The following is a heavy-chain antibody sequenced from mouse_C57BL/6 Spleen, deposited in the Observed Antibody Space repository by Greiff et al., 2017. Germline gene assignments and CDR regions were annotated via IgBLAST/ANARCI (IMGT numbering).Heavy chain of an antibody. D-gene: IGHD2-3*01. CDR1: GYTFTSYW. J-gene: IGHJ2*01. CDR2: IDPSDSET. V-gene: IGHV1-52*01. Sequence: VQLQQSGPELVRPGSSVKLSCKASGYTFTSYWMHWVKQRPIQGLELIGNIDPSDSETHYNQKFKDKATFTVDKASSTAYMQLSSLTSEDSAVYYCGRDYDDFVGVDYWGQGTARTVSS. CDR3: GRDYDDFVGVDY.